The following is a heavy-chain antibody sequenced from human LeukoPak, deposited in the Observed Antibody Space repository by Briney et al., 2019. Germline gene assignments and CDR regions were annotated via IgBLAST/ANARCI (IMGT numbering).Heavy chain of an antibody. CDR2: IRYDGSNK. J-gene: IGHJ6*02. CDR1: GFTVSSYG. Sequence: GGSLRLSCAASGFTVSSYGMHWVRQAPGKGLEWVAFIRYDGSNKYYADSVKGRFTISRDNAKNSLYLQMNSLRAEDTALYYCVKDVGRNYYYGMDVWGQGTTVTVSS. CDR3: VKDVGRNYYYGMDV. V-gene: IGHV3-30*02.